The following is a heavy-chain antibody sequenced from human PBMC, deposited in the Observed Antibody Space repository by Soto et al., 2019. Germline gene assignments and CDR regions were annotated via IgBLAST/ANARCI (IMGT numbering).Heavy chain of an antibody. CDR1: GFIFSSSA. CDR2: ISTSGGST. J-gene: IGHJ4*02. CDR3: ARLSGSSWTDY. V-gene: IGHV3-23*01. Sequence: GGSLRLSCAASGFIFSSSAVTWVRQAPGKGLEWVSSISTSGGSTNYADSVKGRFTISRDNSNNMLYLQMSSLRADDTALSYCARLSGSSWTDYWGQGTLVTVSS. D-gene: IGHD6-6*01.